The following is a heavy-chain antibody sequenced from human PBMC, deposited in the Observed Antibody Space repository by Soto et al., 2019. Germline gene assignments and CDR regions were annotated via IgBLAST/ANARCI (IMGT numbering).Heavy chain of an antibody. D-gene: IGHD3-3*01. CDR1: GYTFTSYY. J-gene: IGHJ4*02. CDR3: ARTSQMYYDFWSGYWDCDY. V-gene: IGHV1-46*01. Sequence: GASVKVSCKASGYTFTSYYMHWVRQAPGQGLEWMGIINPSGGSTSYAQKFQGRVTMTRDTSTSTVYMELSSLRSEDTAVYYCARTSQMYYDFWSGYWDCDYWGQGTLVTAPQ. CDR2: INPSGGST.